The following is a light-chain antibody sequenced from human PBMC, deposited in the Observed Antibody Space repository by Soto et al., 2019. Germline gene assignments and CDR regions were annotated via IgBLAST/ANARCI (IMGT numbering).Light chain of an antibody. CDR2: SNN. Sequence: QSVLTQPPSASGTPGQRVTISCSGSSSNIGSNTVNWYQQLPGTAPKLLIYSNNQRPSGVPDRFSGSKSGTSASLAISGLQSEDEADYYCAAWDHSLNGHVVSGGGTKLTVL. CDR1: SSNIGSNT. V-gene: IGLV1-44*01. J-gene: IGLJ2*01. CDR3: AAWDHSLNGHVV.